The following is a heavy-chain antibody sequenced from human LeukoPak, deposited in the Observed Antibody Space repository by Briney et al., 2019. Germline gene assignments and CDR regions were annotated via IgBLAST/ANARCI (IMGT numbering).Heavy chain of an antibody. V-gene: IGHV3-30-3*01. CDR3: ARDQRETHIAAANLDY. D-gene: IGHD6-13*01. Sequence: GGSLRLSCAASGFTFSSYAMHWVRQAPGKGLEWVAVISYDGSNKYYADSMKGRFTISRDNSKNTLYLQMNSLRAEDTAVYYCARDQRETHIAAANLDYWGQGTLVTVSS. J-gene: IGHJ4*02. CDR2: ISYDGSNK. CDR1: GFTFSSYA.